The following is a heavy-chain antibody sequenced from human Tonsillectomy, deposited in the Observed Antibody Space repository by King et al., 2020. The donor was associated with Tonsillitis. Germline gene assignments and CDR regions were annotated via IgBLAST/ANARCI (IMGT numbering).Heavy chain of an antibody. V-gene: IGHV6-1*01. J-gene: IGHJ5*02. CDR3: ARNIWFGNCFGYFDP. Sequence: VQLQQSGPGLVKPSQTLSLTCAISGDSVSGNRVIWNWIRQSPSGGLEWLGRAYYRTKWYIEYGASVQGRITINPDTSKNQFSLQLNSVTPEDTAVYYYARNIWFGNCFGYFDPWGQGILVSVSS. CDR1: GDSVSGNRVI. CDR2: AYYRTKWYI. D-gene: IGHD3-10*01.